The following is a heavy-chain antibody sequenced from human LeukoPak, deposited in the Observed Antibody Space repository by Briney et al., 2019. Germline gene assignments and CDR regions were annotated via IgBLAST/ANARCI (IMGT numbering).Heavy chain of an antibody. V-gene: IGHV3-66*01. CDR1: GFTVSSNY. CDR3: ARDLEQQLVFDY. J-gene: IGHJ4*02. Sequence: GGSLRLSCAASGFTVSSNYMSWVRQAPGKGLEWVSVIYSSGSTYYADSVKGRFTISRDNSKNTLYLQMNSLRAEDTTVYYCARDLEQQLVFDYWGQGTLVTVSS. CDR2: IYSSGST. D-gene: IGHD6-13*01.